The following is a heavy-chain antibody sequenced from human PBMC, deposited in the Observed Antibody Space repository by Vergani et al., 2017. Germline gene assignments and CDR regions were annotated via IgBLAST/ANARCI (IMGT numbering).Heavy chain of an antibody. V-gene: IGHV4-31*03. CDR1: GASINSGGYY. D-gene: IGHD6-13*01. J-gene: IGHJ4*02. CDR2: IYYSGNT. CDR3: ARDRGLAGSDYYAFGY. Sequence: QLQLQESGPGLVTPSQNLSLTCSVSGASINSGGYYWSWIRQSPGGGLEWIGYIYYSGNTYYNPSFKSRVIISVDTSKNQIYLDLNSVTAADTAVYYCARDRGLAGSDYYAFGYWGQGTLVTVSS.